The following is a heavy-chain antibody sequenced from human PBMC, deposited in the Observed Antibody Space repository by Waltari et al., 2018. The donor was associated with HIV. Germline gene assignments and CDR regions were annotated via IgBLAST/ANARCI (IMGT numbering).Heavy chain of an antibody. CDR1: GFTFSSYA. J-gene: IGHJ4*02. Sequence: QVQLVESGGGVVQPGRSLRLSCAASGFTFSSYAMHWVRQAPGKGLEWVAVISYDGSNKYYADSVKGRFTISRDNSKNTLYLQMNSLRAEDTAVYYCARESHSSNFDYWGQGTLVTVSS. CDR2: ISYDGSNK. CDR3: ARESHSSNFDY. V-gene: IGHV3-30*04. D-gene: IGHD6-13*01.